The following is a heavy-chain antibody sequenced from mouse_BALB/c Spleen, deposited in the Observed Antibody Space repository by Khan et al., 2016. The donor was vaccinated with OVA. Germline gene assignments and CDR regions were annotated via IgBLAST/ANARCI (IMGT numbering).Heavy chain of an antibody. D-gene: IGHD2-14*01. CDR2: MIYSGYT. CDR3: ARSTYRYAFAY. Sequence: EVQLQESGPSLVQPSQTLSLTCSVTGDSITSGFWSWIRKFPGNKLEYMGYMIYSGYTYYNPSLNGRFSITRHTSKNQYYLQLNSVTTEDAATSYCARSTYRYAFAYWGQGTLVTVSA. J-gene: IGHJ3*01. CDR1: GDSITSGF. V-gene: IGHV3-8*02.